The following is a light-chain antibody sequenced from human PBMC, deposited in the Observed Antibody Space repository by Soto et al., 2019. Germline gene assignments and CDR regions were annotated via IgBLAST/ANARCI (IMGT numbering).Light chain of an antibody. Sequence: DIQMTQSPSSLSASVGDRVTITCRASQSISSYLNWYQQKPGKAPKLLNYAASSLQSGVPSRFSGSGSGTDFTLTISSLQPEDFATYYCQQSYSTPLFGGGTKVDIK. CDR1: QSISSY. J-gene: IGKJ4*01. CDR2: AAS. CDR3: QQSYSTPL. V-gene: IGKV1-39*01.